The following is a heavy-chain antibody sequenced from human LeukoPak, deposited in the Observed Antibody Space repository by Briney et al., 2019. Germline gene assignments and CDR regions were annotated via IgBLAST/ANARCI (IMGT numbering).Heavy chain of an antibody. J-gene: IGHJ4*02. CDR1: GDTFSNYA. V-gene: IGHV1-69*06. CDR2: IIPIFGTA. D-gene: IGHD5-24*01. Sequence: ASVKVSCKASGDTFSNYAISWVRQAPGQGLEWMGGIIPIFGTAKYAQKFQGRVTITADTSTSTAYMELSSLRSEDTAVYYCARAGWLQYYYFDYWGQETLVTVSS. CDR3: ARAGWLQYYYFDY.